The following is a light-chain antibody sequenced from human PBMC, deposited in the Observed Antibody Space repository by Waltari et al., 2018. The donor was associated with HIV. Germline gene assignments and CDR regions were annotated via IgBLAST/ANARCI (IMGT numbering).Light chain of an antibody. CDR3: QSYDSSLSGSV. CDR2: CNV. V-gene: IGLV1-40*01. CDR1: SSNIGAGYD. Sequence: QSVLTQPPSVSGAPGQRVTISCTGSSSNIGAGYDVHWYQQFPGSAPKPLINCNVKRPAGVPDRFSDSKSGTAASLAITGLQAEDEADYYCQSYDSSLSGSVFGGGTKLTVL. J-gene: IGLJ3*02.